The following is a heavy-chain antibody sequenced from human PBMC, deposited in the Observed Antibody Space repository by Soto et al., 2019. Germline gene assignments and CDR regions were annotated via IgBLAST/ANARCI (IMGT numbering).Heavy chain of an antibody. CDR2: ISAYNGNT. V-gene: IGHV1-18*01. CDR3: ARSEKIRKYCSGGSCHNDY. CDR1: GYTFTSYG. J-gene: IGHJ4*02. D-gene: IGHD2-15*01. Sequence: QVQLVQSGAEVKKPGASVKVSCKASGYTFTSYGISWVRQAPGQGLAWMGWISAYNGNTNYAQKLQGRVTMTTDTSTSTAYMELRSLRSDDTAVYYCARSEKIRKYCSGGSCHNDYWGQGTLVTVSS.